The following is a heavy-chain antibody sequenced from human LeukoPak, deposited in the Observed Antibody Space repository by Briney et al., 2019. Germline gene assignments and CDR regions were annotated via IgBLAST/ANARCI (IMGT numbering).Heavy chain of an antibody. CDR1: GFTFDDYA. J-gene: IGHJ5*02. CDR3: AKGEAAGIAAAGKRFDP. Sequence: AGGSLRLSCAASGFTFDDYAMHWVRQAPGKGLEWVSGLSWNSGSIGYADSVKGRFTISRDTAKNSLYLQMNSLRAEDTALYYCAKGEAAGIAAAGKRFDPWGQGTLVTVSS. D-gene: IGHD6-13*01. CDR2: LSWNSGSI. V-gene: IGHV3-9*01.